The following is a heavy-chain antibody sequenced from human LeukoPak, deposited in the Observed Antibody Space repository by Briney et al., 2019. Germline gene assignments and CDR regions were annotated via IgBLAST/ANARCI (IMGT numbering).Heavy chain of an antibody. Sequence: TSETLSLTCTVSGVSISSHYWSWIRQPPGKGLEWIGYIYFTGSTDYHPSLKSRVPISVDTSKNQFSLKLSSVTAADTAVYYCARSSTGYWNFDLWGRGTLVTVSA. J-gene: IGHJ2*01. CDR1: GVSISSHY. CDR2: IYFTGST. CDR3: ARSSTGYWNFDL. V-gene: IGHV4-59*11.